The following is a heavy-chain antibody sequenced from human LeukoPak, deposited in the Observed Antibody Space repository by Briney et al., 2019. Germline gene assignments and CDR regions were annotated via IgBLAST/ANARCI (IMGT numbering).Heavy chain of an antibody. V-gene: IGHV3-23*01. Sequence: GGSLRLSCAASAFTFSNYAMSWVRQAPGKGLEWVSAFSGSGGSTYYADSVKGRFTISRDNSKNTLYLQMNSLRAEDTAVYYCAKDVGYCSSATCYKPFDYWGQGTLVTVSS. CDR2: FSGSGGST. D-gene: IGHD2-2*02. J-gene: IGHJ4*02. CDR3: AKDVGYCSSATCYKPFDY. CDR1: AFTFSNYA.